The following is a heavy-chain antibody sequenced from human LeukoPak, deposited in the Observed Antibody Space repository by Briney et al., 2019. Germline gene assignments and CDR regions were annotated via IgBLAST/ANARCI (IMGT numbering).Heavy chain of an antibody. CDR2: IYYSGST. J-gene: IGHJ6*03. V-gene: IGHV4-39*01. D-gene: IGHD3-3*01. CDR1: GGSISSSSYY. CDR3: ARHAYYDFWSGYLGTSYYYYYMDV. Sequence: SETLSLTCTVSGGSISSSSYYWGWIRQPRGKGVEWIVSIYYSGSTYYNPSLKSRITITVKTDKKQYTMKLRAVTAADTAVYYCARHAYYDFWSGYLGTSYYYYYMDVWGKGTTVTVSS.